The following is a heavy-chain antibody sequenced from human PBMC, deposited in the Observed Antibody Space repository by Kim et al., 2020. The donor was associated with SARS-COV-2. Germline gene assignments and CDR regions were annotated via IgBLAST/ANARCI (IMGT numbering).Heavy chain of an antibody. V-gene: IGHV4-31*03. Sequence: SETLSLTCTVSGGSISSGGYYWSWIRQHPGKGLEWIGYIYYSGSTYYNPSLKSRVTISVDTSKNQFSLKLSSVTAADTAVYYCARDRAVAGWKYGMDVWGQGTTVTVSS. CDR2: IYYSGST. D-gene: IGHD6-19*01. J-gene: IGHJ6*02. CDR1: GGSISSGGYY. CDR3: ARDRAVAGWKYGMDV.